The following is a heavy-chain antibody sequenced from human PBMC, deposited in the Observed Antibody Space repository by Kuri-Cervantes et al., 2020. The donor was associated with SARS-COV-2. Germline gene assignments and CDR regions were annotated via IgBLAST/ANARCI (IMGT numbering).Heavy chain of an antibody. Sequence: SVKVSCKASGFTFTSSAMQWVRQARGQRLEWIGWIVVGSGNTNYAQKFQERVTITRDMSTSTAYMELSSLRSEDTAVYYCARGAIAAAGTFDYWGQGTLATVSS. CDR2: IVVGSGNT. D-gene: IGHD6-13*01. CDR3: ARGAIAAAGTFDY. J-gene: IGHJ4*02. V-gene: IGHV1-58*02. CDR1: GFTFTSSA.